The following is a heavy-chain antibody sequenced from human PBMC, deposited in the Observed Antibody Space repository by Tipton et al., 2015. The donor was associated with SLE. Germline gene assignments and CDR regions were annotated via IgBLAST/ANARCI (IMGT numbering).Heavy chain of an antibody. CDR3: AGDSSGSYYDYYFGMDV. D-gene: IGHD3-10*01. CDR1: GASTNTKY. V-gene: IGHV4-59*13. J-gene: IGHJ6*02. CDR2: ANRNEGT. Sequence: TLSLTCTVSGASTNTKYWTWIRQSPGKGLEWIGYANRNEGTKIKSSLERRVTISLDTSRSQFSLRLSSVTAADTAVYYCAGDSSGSYYDYYFGMDVWGQGTTVTVSS.